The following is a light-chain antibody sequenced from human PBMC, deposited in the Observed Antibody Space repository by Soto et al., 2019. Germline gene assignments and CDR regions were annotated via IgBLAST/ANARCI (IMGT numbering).Light chain of an antibody. J-gene: IGLJ2*01. CDR3: SSYTTSNTLV. V-gene: IGLV2-14*01. Sequence: QSALTQPASVSGSPGQSITISCTGTTSDVGDYNYVSWYQQHPGKAPKLMIYEVNSRPSGVSNRFSGSKSGNTASLTISGLQADDEADYYCSSYTTSNTLVFGGGTKVTVL. CDR1: TSDVGDYNY. CDR2: EVN.